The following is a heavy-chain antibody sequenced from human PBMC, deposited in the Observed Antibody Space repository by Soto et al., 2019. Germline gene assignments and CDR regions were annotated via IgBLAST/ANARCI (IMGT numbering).Heavy chain of an antibody. J-gene: IGHJ3*02. CDR3: ARPLTNSNLAFYI. CDR2: IYYGGTT. Sequence: QMQLQESGPGLVKPSETLSLTCTVSGGSISSSTYYWGWIRQPPGKGLEWIGSIYYGGTTYYNPSPKGRVTISLDTSQNQFSLKVSSVTAADTAGYYCARPLTNSNLAFYIWGQGTMVTLSS. D-gene: IGHD1-1*01. CDR1: GGSISSSTYY. V-gene: IGHV4-39*01.